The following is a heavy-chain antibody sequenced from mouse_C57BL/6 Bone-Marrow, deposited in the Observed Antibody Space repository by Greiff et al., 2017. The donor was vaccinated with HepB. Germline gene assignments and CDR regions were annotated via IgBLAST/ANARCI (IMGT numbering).Heavy chain of an antibody. J-gene: IGHJ3*01. CDR3: ARGGYYGSSYGFAY. CDR1: GYAFSSSW. Sequence: QVQLQQSGPELVKPGASVKISCKASGYAFSSSWMNWVKQRPGKGLEWIGRIYPGDGDTNYNGKFKGKATLTADKSSSTAYMQLSSLTSEDSAVYFCARGGYYGSSYGFAYWGQGTLVTVSA. D-gene: IGHD1-1*01. CDR2: IYPGDGDT. V-gene: IGHV1-82*01.